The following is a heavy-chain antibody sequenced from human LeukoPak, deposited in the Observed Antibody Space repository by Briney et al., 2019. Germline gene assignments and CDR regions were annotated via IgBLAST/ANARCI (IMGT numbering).Heavy chain of an antibody. J-gene: IGHJ4*02. V-gene: IGHV3-72*01. CDR1: GFTFSDHY. CDR2: TRNKANSYTT. D-gene: IGHD1-1*01. CDR3: ARSTPPIGRSTYYFDY. Sequence: GGSLRLSCAASGFTFSDHYMDWVRQAPGKGLEWVGRTRNKANSYTTEYAAPVKGRFTISRDDSMNSLYLQMNSLKTEDTAVYYCARSTPPIGRSTYYFDYWGQGTLVTVSS.